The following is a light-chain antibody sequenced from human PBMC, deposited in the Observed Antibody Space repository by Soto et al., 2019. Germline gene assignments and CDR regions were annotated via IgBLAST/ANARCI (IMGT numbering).Light chain of an antibody. CDR2: GAS. CDR1: QSVSSN. J-gene: IGKJ5*01. Sequence: EIVMTQSPATRSVSPGERATLSCRASQSVSSNLAWYQQKPGQAPRLLIYGASTRATGIPARFSGSGSGTEFTLTISSLQSEDFAVYYCQQYNNWPPTFGQGKRLE. V-gene: IGKV3-15*01. CDR3: QQYNNWPPT.